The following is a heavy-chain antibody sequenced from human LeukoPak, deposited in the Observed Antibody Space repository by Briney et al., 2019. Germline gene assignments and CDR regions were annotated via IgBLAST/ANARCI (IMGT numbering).Heavy chain of an antibody. CDR2: IYYSGST. CDR3: AREGSLTIVLLVYATGFDY. Sequence: SETLSLTCTVSGGSISSSSSYWGWIRQPPGKGLEWIGSIYYSGSTYYNPSLKSRVTISADTSKNQFSLELSSVTAADTAVYYCAREGSLTIVLLVYATGFDYWGQGTLVTVSS. CDR1: GGSISSSSSY. V-gene: IGHV4-39*07. J-gene: IGHJ4*02. D-gene: IGHD2-8*01.